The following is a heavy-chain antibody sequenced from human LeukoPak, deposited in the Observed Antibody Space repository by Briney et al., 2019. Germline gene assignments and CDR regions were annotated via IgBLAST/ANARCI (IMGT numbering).Heavy chain of an antibody. CDR1: GFTFTSYA. Sequence: GGSLRLSCAASGFTFTSYAMSWIRQPPGKGLEWVSAISGGGEDTYYPDSVKGRFTISRDNSKNTLYLQMNSLRAEDAAIYYCAKPRAMTTGVGRYFDLWGRGTLVTVSS. CDR2: ISGGGEDT. V-gene: IGHV3-23*01. D-gene: IGHD1-1*01. CDR3: AKPRAMTTGVGRYFDL. J-gene: IGHJ2*01.